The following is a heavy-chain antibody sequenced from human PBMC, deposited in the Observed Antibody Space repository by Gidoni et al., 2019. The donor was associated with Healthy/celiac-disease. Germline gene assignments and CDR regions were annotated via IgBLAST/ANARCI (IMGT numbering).Heavy chain of an antibody. CDR1: GGSISSGGYY. Sequence: QVQLQEWGPGLVKPSQTLSLTCTVSGGSISSGGYYWSWIRQHPGKGLEWIGYLDYRGSTHYNPSLKSRVTISVDTSKNQFSLKLSSVTAADTAVYYCARDDQMAHDYWGQGTLVTVSS. D-gene: IGHD2-2*01. J-gene: IGHJ4*02. V-gene: IGHV4-31*03. CDR3: ARDDQMAHDY. CDR2: LDYRGST.